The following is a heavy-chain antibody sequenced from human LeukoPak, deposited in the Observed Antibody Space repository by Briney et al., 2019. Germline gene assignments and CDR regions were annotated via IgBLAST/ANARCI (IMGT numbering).Heavy chain of an antibody. D-gene: IGHD4-17*01. Sequence: ASVKVSCKASGYTFTSYGISWVRQAPGQGLEWMGWISAYNGNTNYAQKLQGRVTMTTDTSTSTAYMELRSLRSDDTAVYYCARCAVATVTTSPGPGDYWGQGTLDTVSS. CDR1: GYTFTSYG. J-gene: IGHJ4*02. V-gene: IGHV1-18*01. CDR2: ISAYNGNT. CDR3: ARCAVATVTTSPGPGDY.